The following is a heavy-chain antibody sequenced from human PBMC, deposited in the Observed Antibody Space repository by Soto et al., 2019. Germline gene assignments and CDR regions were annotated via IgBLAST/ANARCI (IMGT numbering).Heavy chain of an antibody. CDR3: ARAIAAAGPGGDY. CDR1: GGTFSSYA. J-gene: IGHJ4*02. D-gene: IGHD6-13*01. V-gene: IGHV1-69*13. Sequence: VKVSCKASGGTFSSYAISWVRQAPGQGLEWMGGIIPIFGTANYAQKFQGRVTITADESTSTAYMELSSLRSEDTAVYYCARAIAAAGPGGDYWGQGTLVTVSS. CDR2: IIPIFGTA.